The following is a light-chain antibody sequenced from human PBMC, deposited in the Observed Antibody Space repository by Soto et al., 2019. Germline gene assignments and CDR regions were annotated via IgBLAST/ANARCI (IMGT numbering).Light chain of an antibody. J-gene: IGKJ1*01. CDR3: QQRSNWPPWT. Sequence: EIVLTKSPATLSLSPGERATLSCRASQSVSSYLAWYQQKPGQAPRLLIYDASNRATGIPARFSGSGSGTDLTLTISSLEPEDFAVYYCQQRSNWPPWTFGQGTKVEIK. CDR2: DAS. V-gene: IGKV3-11*01. CDR1: QSVSSY.